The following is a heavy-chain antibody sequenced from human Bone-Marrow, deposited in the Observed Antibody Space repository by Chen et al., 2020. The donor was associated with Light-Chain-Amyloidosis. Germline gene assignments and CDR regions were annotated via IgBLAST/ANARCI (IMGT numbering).Heavy chain of an antibody. Sequence: EVQLVESGGGLVQPGRSLRLSCTASGFTFNDFGLSWVRQAPGKGLEWISFIRGKTYGGTTEYAASVRGSFTISRDDSRGIAYLQMDSLIIDDTAVYYCTRDTAFRSSWYSNYYFEYWGQGSLVTVSS. D-gene: IGHD6-13*01. V-gene: IGHV3-49*04. CDR2: IRGKTYGGTT. J-gene: IGHJ4*02. CDR3: TRDTAFRSSWYSNYYFEY. CDR1: GFTFNDFG.